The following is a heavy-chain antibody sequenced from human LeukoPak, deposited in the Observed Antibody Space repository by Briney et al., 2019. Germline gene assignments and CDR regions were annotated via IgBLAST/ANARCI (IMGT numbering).Heavy chain of an antibody. J-gene: IGHJ5*02. Sequence: ASVKVSCKASGFTFTSSAVQWVRQARGQRLEWIGWIVVGSGNTNYAQKFQERVTITRDMSTSTAYMELSSLRSEDTAVYYCARALPTRGYSYGNENWFDPWGQGTLVTVSS. CDR3: ARALPTRGYSYGNENWFDP. D-gene: IGHD5-18*01. CDR2: IVVGSGNT. CDR1: GFTFTSSA. V-gene: IGHV1-58*01.